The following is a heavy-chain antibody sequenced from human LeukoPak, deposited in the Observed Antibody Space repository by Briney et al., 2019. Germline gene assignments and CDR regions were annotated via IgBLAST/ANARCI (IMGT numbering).Heavy chain of an antibody. CDR2: IYYSGST. D-gene: IGHD6-13*01. Sequence: IPSETLSLTCTVSGGSISSYYWSWIRQPPGKGLEWIGYIYYSGSTNYNPSLKSRVTISVDTSKNQFSLKLSSVTAADTAVYYCARLHTAAGTRPIYYYYGMDVWGQGTTVTVSS. V-gene: IGHV4-59*08. J-gene: IGHJ6*02. CDR1: GGSISSYY. CDR3: ARLHTAAGTRPIYYYYGMDV.